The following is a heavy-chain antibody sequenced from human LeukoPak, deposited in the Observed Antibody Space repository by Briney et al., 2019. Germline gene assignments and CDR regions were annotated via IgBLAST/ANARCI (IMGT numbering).Heavy chain of an antibody. D-gene: IGHD3-10*01. CDR2: MYYSGTT. CDR3: AAMVREVILTDGPDY. CDR1: GGSTSGSSYY. J-gene: IGHJ4*02. Sequence: SSETLSLTCTVSGGSTSGSSYYWGWIRQPPGRGLEWIGNMYYSGTTYYNPSLKSRVTMSVDTSKNQFSLKVTSLTAADTAVYYCAAMVREVILTDGPDYWGQGTLVTVSS. V-gene: IGHV4-39*01.